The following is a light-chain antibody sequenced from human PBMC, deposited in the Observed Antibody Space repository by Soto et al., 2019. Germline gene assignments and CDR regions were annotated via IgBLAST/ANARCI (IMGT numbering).Light chain of an antibody. J-gene: IGLJ2*01. CDR3: QTCHTVPL. V-gene: IGLV4-69*02. Sequence: TSFAIAWHQQQPEKGPRYLMKVNNDGSHSRGAGIPDRFSGSRSGAEHYLTISSLQFDDAAEYFCQTCHTVPLFGGGTKLTVL. CDR2: VNNDGSH. CDR1: TSFA.